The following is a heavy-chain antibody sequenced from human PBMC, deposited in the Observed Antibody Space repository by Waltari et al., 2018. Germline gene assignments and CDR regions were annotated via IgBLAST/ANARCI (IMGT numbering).Heavy chain of an antibody. J-gene: IGHJ4*02. D-gene: IGHD2-15*01. CDR1: GFTFSSSW. CDR3: AREVEGRFDY. V-gene: IGHV3-7*01. Sequence: EVQLVESGGGLVQPGGSLRLSCAASGFTFSSSWMSWVRQAPGKGLEWVANIKQDGSEKYYVDSVKGRFTISRDNAKNSLYLQMNSLRAEDTAVYYCAREVEGRFDYWGQGTLVTVSS. CDR2: IKQDGSEK.